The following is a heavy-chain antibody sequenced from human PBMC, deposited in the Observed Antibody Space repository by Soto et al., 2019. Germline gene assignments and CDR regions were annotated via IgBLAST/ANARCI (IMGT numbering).Heavy chain of an antibody. CDR3: ARGYRQSGYSSSFVLDY. Sequence: QVQLQESGPGLVKPSQTLSLICTVSGGSINSGGYYWNWIRQHPGKGMEWIGYIFYRVSTYYNPFLRSRVTISADTSEKRCTRNLSSLTAAETAVYFGARGYRQSGYSSSFVLDYWGQGTLVHGSS. D-gene: IGHD6-13*01. CDR2: IFYRVST. CDR1: GGSINSGGYY. J-gene: IGHJ4*02. V-gene: IGHV4-31*03.